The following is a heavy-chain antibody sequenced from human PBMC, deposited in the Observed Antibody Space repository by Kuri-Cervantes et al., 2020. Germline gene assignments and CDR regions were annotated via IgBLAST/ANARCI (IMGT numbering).Heavy chain of an antibody. J-gene: IGHJ4*02. D-gene: IGHD2-21*02. CDR2: TNSYNGDT. CDR3: AREPRPGTAYSDY. V-gene: IGHV1-18*01. CDR1: GYTFTNFA. Sequence: ASVKVSCKASGYTFTNFAIGWVRQAPGQRFEWLGWTNSYNGDTNYAQRFQGRITMTADTSTNTTYMVLRSLRADDTATYYCAREPRPGTAYSDYWGQGTLVTVSS.